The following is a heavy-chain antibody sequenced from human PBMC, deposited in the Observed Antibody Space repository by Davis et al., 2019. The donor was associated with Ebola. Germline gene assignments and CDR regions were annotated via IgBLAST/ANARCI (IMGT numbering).Heavy chain of an antibody. Sequence: PGGSLRLSCTASGFTFGDYAMSWVRQAPGKGLEWVGFIRSKAYGGTTAYAASVKGRFTISRDDSKSIADLQMNSRKTEDTAVYYCTTDQEILEWLLWDYWGQGTLVTVSS. J-gene: IGHJ4*02. CDR1: GFTFGDYA. CDR2: IRSKAYGGTT. V-gene: IGHV3-49*04. CDR3: TTDQEILEWLLWDY. D-gene: IGHD3-3*01.